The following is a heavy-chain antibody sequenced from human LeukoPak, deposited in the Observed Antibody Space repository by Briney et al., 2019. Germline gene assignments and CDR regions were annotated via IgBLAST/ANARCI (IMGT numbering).Heavy chain of an antibody. CDR1: GGSIKNYY. Sequence: SETLSLTCTVSGGSIKNYYWNWIRQPAGKGLEWIGRIHTSGRTNYNPSLKSRLTMSVDMSKNQFSLRLTSVTAADTAVYYCARDGGSGWYDYWGQGILVTVSS. CDR3: ARDGGSGWYDY. V-gene: IGHV4-4*07. D-gene: IGHD6-19*01. CDR2: IHTSGRT. J-gene: IGHJ4*02.